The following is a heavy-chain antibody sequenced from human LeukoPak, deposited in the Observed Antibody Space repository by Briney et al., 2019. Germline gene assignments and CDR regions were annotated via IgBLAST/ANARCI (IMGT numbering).Heavy chain of an antibody. CDR3: AKPRVRQWLAPYYYYYGMDV. D-gene: IGHD6-19*01. Sequence: PGGSLRLSCAASGFTFSSYAMSWVRQAPGKGLEWVSAISGSGGSTYYADSVKGRFTISRDNSKNTLYLQMNSLRAEDTAVYYCAKPRVRQWLAPYYYYYGMDVWGQGTTVTVSS. V-gene: IGHV3-23*01. CDR2: ISGSGGST. CDR1: GFTFSSYA. J-gene: IGHJ6*02.